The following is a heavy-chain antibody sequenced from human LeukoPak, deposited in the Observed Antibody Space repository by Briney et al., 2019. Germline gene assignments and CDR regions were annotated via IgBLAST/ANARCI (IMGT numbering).Heavy chain of an antibody. CDR1: CLRFSSYW. V-gene: IGHV3-7*03. CDR3: ARGGGLDV. D-gene: IGHD3-16*01. CDR2: IKQDGSEK. J-gene: IGHJ6*02. Sequence: RALRLSFAASCLRFSSYWMSWVRQAPGKGLEWVANIKQDGSEKYYVDSVKGRFTISRDNAKNSLYLQMNSLRVEDTAVYYCARGGGLDVWGQGATVTVSS.